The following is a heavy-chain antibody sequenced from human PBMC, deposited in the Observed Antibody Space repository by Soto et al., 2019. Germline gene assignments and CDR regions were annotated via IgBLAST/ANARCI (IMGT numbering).Heavy chain of an antibody. J-gene: IGHJ6*02. D-gene: IGHD6-13*01. V-gene: IGHV1-69*01. CDR2: IIPIFGTA. Sequence: QVQLVQSGAEVKKPGSSVKVSCKASGGTFSSYAISWVRQAPGQGLEWMGGIIPIFGTANYAQKFQGRVTITAEESTSTAYMELSSLRSEDTAVYYCARDLGIAAPAGNYYYYYGMDVWGQGTTVTVSS. CDR3: ARDLGIAAPAGNYYYYYGMDV. CDR1: GGTFSSYA.